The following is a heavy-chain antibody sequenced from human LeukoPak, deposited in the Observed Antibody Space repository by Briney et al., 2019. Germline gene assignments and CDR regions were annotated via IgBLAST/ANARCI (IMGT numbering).Heavy chain of an antibody. Sequence: GESLKISCKGSGYSFTSYWIAWVRQMPGKGLEWMGIIYPDDSDTRYSPSFQGQVTITADKSISTPYLQWSSLKASDNAMYYCARQRRSSGWPNDYWGQGTLVTVSS. CDR3: ARQRRSSGWPNDY. J-gene: IGHJ4*02. V-gene: IGHV5-51*01. CDR1: GYSFTSYW. CDR2: IYPDDSDT. D-gene: IGHD6-19*01.